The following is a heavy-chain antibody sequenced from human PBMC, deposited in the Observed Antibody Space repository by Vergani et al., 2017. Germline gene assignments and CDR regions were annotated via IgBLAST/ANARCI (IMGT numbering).Heavy chain of an antibody. V-gene: IGHV5-51*01. CDR1: GYSFTSYW. J-gene: IGHJ4*02. CDR3: ARHVGGYEREIDY. Sequence: EVQLVQSGAEVKKPGESLKISCKGSGYSFTSYWIGWVRQMPGKGLEWMGNIYPGESDTRYSPSFQGQVTISAEKSSSTAYLQWSNMKASDTAMYYCARHVGGYEREIDYWGQGTLVTVSS. D-gene: IGHD5-18*01. CDR2: IYPGESDT.